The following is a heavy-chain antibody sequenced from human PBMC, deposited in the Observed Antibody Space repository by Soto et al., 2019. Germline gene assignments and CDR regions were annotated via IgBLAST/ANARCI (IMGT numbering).Heavy chain of an antibody. CDR1: GGSFSGYY. CDR3: ARAYSSSLYYYMDV. CDR2: INHSGST. J-gene: IGHJ6*03. V-gene: IGHV4-34*01. Sequence: QVQLQQWGAGLLKPSETLSLTCAVYGGSFSGYYWSWIRQPPGKGLEWTGEINHSGSTNYNPSLKSRVTISVDTSKNQFSLKLSSVTAADTAVYYCARAYSSSLYYYMDVWGKGTTVTVSS. D-gene: IGHD6-6*01.